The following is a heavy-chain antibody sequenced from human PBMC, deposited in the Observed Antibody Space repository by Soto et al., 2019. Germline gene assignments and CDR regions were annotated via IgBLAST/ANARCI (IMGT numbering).Heavy chain of an antibody. D-gene: IGHD6-19*01. J-gene: IGHJ4*02. V-gene: IGHV3-23*01. Sequence: EVQLLESGGGLVQPGGSPRLSCAASGFTFSSYAMSWVRQAPGKGLEWVSAISGSGGSTYYADSVKGRFTISRDNSKNTLYLQMNSLRAEDTAVYYCAKDSVIAVVGTCDYWGQGTLVTVSS. CDR3: AKDSVIAVVGTCDY. CDR1: GFTFSSYA. CDR2: ISGSGGST.